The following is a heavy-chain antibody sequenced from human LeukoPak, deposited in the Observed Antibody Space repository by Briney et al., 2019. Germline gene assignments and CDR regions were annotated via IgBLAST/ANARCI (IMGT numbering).Heavy chain of an antibody. D-gene: IGHD3-10*01. Sequence: GGSLRLSCAASGFTFSSYWMHWVRQAPGKGLVWVSRINSDGSSTSYADSVKGRFTISRDNAKNTLHLQMNSLRAEDTAVYYCARDFGITMVRGVIGWGQGTLVTVSS. CDR3: ARDFGITMVRGVIG. J-gene: IGHJ4*02. CDR1: GFTFSSYW. CDR2: INSDGSST. V-gene: IGHV3-74*01.